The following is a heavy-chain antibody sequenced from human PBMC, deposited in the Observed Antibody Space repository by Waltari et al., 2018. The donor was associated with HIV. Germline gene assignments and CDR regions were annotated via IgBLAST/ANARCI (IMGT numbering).Heavy chain of an antibody. CDR3: ARDTSFWSSPDLDAFAI. CDR1: GFTLSSSS. Sequence: EVQLVESGGGLGKSGGFLRRSCAASGFTLSSSSMNWARQAPGKGTVLVTSISISSSHIYHPDSVKCRFTISRDNSNQSLYLEVHSLRAEDTAVSYCARDTSFWSSPDLDAFAIWGQGTVVTVYS. D-gene: IGHD3-3*01. J-gene: IGHJ3*02. V-gene: IGHV3-21*01. CDR2: ISISSSHI.